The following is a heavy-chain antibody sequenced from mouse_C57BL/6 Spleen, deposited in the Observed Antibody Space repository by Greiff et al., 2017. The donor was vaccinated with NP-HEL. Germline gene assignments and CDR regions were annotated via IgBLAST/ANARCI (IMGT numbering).Heavy chain of an antibody. CDR3: AKLRREFDYAMDY. Sequence: QVQLKQSGAELMKPGASVKLSCKATGYTFTGYWIEWVKQRPGHGLEWIGEILPGSGSTNYNEKFKGKATFTADTSSNTAYMQLSILTTEDSAIYYCAKLRREFDYAMDYWGQGTSVTVST. V-gene: IGHV1-9*01. CDR2: ILPGSGST. CDR1: GYTFTGYW. D-gene: IGHD2-4*01. J-gene: IGHJ4*01.